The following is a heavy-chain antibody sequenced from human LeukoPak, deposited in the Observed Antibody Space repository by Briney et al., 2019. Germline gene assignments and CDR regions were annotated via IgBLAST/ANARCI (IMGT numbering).Heavy chain of an antibody. Sequence: PSETLSHTCTVSSGSISSSSYYWGWIRQPPGKGLEWIGSIYYSGSTYYNPSLKSRVTISVDTSKNQFSLKLSSVTAADTAVYYCAKNSGSYWRSYYYYMDVWGKGTTVTVSS. V-gene: IGHV4-39*01. CDR1: SGSISSSSYY. D-gene: IGHD1-26*01. CDR2: IYYSGST. J-gene: IGHJ6*03. CDR3: AKNSGSYWRSYYYYMDV.